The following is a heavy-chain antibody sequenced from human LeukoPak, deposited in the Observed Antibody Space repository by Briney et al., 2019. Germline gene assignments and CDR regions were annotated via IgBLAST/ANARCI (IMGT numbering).Heavy chain of an antibody. CDR1: GGSISSYY. D-gene: IGHD3-22*01. V-gene: IGHV4-59*08. CDR3: ARGRGNYYYDSSGYYYV. J-gene: IGHJ3*01. Sequence: SETLSLTCTVSGGSISSYYWSRIRQPPGKGLEWIGYIYYSGSTNYNPSLKSRVTISVDTSKNQFSLKLSSVTAADTAVYYCARGRGNYYYDSSGYYYVWGQGTMVTVSS. CDR2: IYYSGST.